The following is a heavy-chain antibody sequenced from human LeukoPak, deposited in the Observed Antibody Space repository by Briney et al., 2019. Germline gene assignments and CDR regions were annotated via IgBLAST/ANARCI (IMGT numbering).Heavy chain of an antibody. CDR1: GFTFSSYW. CDR2: ISSSSRTI. V-gene: IGHV3-48*01. J-gene: IGHJ4*02. D-gene: IGHD2-2*01. CDR3: AKDGAGSQSYCSSTSCYVDY. Sequence: GGSLRLSCAASGFTFSSYWMSWVRQAPGKGLELVSYISSSSRTIYYADSVKGRFTISRDNAKNSLYLQMNSLRAEDTAVYYCAKDGAGSQSYCSSTSCYVDYWGQGTLVTVSS.